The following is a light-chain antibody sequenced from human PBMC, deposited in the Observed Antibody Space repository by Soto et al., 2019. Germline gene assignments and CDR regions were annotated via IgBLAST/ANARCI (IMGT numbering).Light chain of an antibody. CDR3: SSYAGSNNLI. J-gene: IGLJ2*01. CDR2: EVI. V-gene: IGLV2-8*01. Sequence: QSALTQPPSASGSPGQSVTISCTGTSSDVGAYSYVSWYQQHPGEAPKLMISEVIKRPSGVPDRFSGSKSGNTASLTVSGLQPEDEADYYCSSYAGSNNLIFGGGTKLTVL. CDR1: SSDVGAYSY.